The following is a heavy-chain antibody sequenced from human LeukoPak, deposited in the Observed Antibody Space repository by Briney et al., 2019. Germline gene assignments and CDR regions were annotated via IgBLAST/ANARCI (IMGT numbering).Heavy chain of an antibody. Sequence: PGGSLRLSCAASGFTFSSYGMHWVRQAPGKGLEWVAVIWYDGSNKYYADSVKDRFTISRDNSKNTLYLQMDSLRTEDTAVYYCTKRREWEIDYWGQGTLVTVSS. D-gene: IGHD1-26*01. J-gene: IGHJ4*02. CDR1: GFTFSSYG. CDR3: TKRREWEIDY. CDR2: IWYDGSNK. V-gene: IGHV3-30*02.